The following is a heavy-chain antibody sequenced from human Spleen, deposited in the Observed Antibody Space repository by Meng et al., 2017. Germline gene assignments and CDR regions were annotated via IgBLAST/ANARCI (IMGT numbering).Heavy chain of an antibody. J-gene: IGHJ4*02. Sequence: GGSLRLSCAASGFTFSSYNMHWVRQTPGEGLVWVSRINTDASITTYADSVKGRFTISRDNAKNSLYLQMDSLRVDDTAVYYCARYLFGSGKIFDYWGQGTLVTVSS. D-gene: IGHD3-10*01. CDR2: INTDASIT. CDR1: GFTFSSYN. V-gene: IGHV3-74*03. CDR3: ARYLFGSGKIFDY.